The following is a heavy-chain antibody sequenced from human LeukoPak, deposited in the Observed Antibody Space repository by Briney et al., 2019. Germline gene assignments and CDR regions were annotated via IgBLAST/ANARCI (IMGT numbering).Heavy chain of an antibody. CDR3: ARDRPAPIAAAGYYYYGMDV. V-gene: IGHV1-69*13. CDR1: GGTFSSYA. CDR2: IIPIFGTA. J-gene: IGHJ6*02. D-gene: IGHD6-13*01. Sequence: GASVKVSCKASGGTFSSYAISWVRQAPGQGLEWMGGIIPIFGTANYAQKFQGRVTITADESTSTAYMELSSLRSEDTAVYYCARDRPAPIAAAGYYYYGMDVWGQGTTVTVSS.